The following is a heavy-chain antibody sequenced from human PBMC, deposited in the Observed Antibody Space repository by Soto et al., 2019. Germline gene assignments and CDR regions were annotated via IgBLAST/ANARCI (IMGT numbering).Heavy chain of an antibody. V-gene: IGHV4-59*01. Sequence: SETLSLTCTVSGDSISSYHWSWIRQPPGKGLEWIGYIYYRGNTNYNPSLKSRVTISVDTSKNQFSLKMSSVTAADTAVYYCARLATRYYFDYWGQGTLVTVSS. CDR3: ARLATRYYFDY. D-gene: IGHD1-1*01. CDR2: IYYRGNT. J-gene: IGHJ4*02. CDR1: GDSISSYH.